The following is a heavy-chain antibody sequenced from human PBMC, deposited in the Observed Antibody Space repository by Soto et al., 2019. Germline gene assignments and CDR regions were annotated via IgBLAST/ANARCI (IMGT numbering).Heavy chain of an antibody. D-gene: IGHD1-1*01. V-gene: IGHV3-30-3*01. Sequence: QVQLVESGGGVVQPGRSLRLSCAASGFTFSNNAMDWVRQAPGKGLEWVEVISYDGSNKYIAESVKGRCTIARDNSKNTLFLQMNSLRAEDTAVYYCARGTTTSAFSAMDVWGQGPTVTVSS. J-gene: IGHJ6*02. CDR3: ARGTTTSAFSAMDV. CDR1: GFTFSNNA. CDR2: ISYDGSNK.